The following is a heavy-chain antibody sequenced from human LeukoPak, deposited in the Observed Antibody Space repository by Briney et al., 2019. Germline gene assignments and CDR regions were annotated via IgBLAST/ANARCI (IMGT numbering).Heavy chain of an antibody. V-gene: IGHV3-21*01. J-gene: IGHJ4*02. D-gene: IGHD2-15*01. CDR3: ASGGVAEGADY. Sequence: GGSLRLSCAASGFTFRSYSMNWVRQAPGKGLEWVSSISSSSSYIHYADSVKGRFAISRDNAKNSLHLQMHSLRAEDTAVYYCASGGVAEGADYWGQGTLVTVSS. CDR2: ISSSSSYI. CDR1: GFTFRSYS.